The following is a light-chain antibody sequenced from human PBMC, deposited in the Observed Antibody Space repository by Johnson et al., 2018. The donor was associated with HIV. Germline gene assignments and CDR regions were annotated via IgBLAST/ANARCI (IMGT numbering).Light chain of an antibody. V-gene: IGLV1-51*01. CDR3: GTWDSSRSGV. CDR1: SSNIGNKY. J-gene: IGLJ1*01. CDR2: DNT. Sequence: QSVLTQPPSVSAAPRQKVTISCSGSSSNIGNKYVFWYQQLPGTAPKLLIYDNTKRPSGIPDRFSGSKSGTSATLGITGLQTGEEADYYCGTWDSSRSGVFGTGTKVTVL.